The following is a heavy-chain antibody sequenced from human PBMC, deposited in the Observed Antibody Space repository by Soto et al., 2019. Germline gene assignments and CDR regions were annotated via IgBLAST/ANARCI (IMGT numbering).Heavy chain of an antibody. CDR3: AKDRSSTSCYAFDY. V-gene: IGHV3-23*01. Sequence: EVQLLESGGGLVQPGGSLRLSCAASGFTFRNYAMSWARQAPGKGLEWVSAISGSGGTTHYADSVKGRFTISRDNSKNTLYRQMNSLRVEDTAVYYCAKDRSSTSCYAFDYWGQGSLVTVSS. CDR1: GFTFRNYA. J-gene: IGHJ4*02. D-gene: IGHD2-2*01. CDR2: ISGSGGTT.